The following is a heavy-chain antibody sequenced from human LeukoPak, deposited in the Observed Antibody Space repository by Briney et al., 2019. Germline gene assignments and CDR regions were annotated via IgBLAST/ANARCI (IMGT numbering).Heavy chain of an antibody. D-gene: IGHD1-26*01. V-gene: IGHV4-4*02. J-gene: IGHJ4*02. CDR3: ARGGEVGSNGGFDY. CDR2: IYHSGST. Sequence: SGTLSLTCAVSGGSISSSNWWSWVRQPPGKGLEWIGEIYHSGSTNYNPSLKSRVTISVDKSKNQFSLKLNSVTAADTAVYYCARGGEVGSNGGFDYWGQGTLVTVSS. CDR1: GGSISSSNW.